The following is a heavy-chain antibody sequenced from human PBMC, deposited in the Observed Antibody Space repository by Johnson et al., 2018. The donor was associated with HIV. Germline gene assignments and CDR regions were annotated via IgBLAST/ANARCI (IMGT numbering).Heavy chain of an antibody. CDR1: EFTVSGGY. Sequence: VQLVESGGGVVQPGGSLRLSCAASEFTVSGGYMNWVRQAPGKGLEWVSVLYSGGSTYYAGPVKGRFTISRANSKNTLYLQMNSLGAEDTAVYYCARASDAFDIWGQGTMVTVSS. CDR3: ARASDAFDI. CDR2: LYSGGST. J-gene: IGHJ3*02. V-gene: IGHV3-66*02.